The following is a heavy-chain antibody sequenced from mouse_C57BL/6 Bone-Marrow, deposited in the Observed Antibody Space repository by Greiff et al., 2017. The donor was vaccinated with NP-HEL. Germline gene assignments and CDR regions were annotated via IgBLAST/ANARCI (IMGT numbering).Heavy chain of an antibody. D-gene: IGHD6-1*01. Sequence: QVQLQQSGAELARPGASVKMSCKASGYTFTSYTMHWVKQRPGQGLEWIGYINPSSGYTKYNQKFKDKATLTADKSSSTAYMQLSSLTSEDAAVDYCARFTLLHAPGAMDYWGQGTSVTVSS. CDR3: ARFTLLHAPGAMDY. J-gene: IGHJ4*01. V-gene: IGHV1-4*01. CDR1: GYTFTSYT. CDR2: INPSSGYT.